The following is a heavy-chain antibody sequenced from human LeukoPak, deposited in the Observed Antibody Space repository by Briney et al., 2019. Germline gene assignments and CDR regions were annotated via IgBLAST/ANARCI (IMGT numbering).Heavy chain of an antibody. CDR2: INHSGST. V-gene: IGHV4-34*01. Sequence: SGTLSLTCAVYGGSFSGYYWSWIRQPPGKGLEWIGEINHSGSTNYNPSLKSRVTISVDTSKNQFSLKLSSVTAADTAVYYCARLGISGWYDAWGQGTLVTVSS. CDR3: ARLGISGWYDA. J-gene: IGHJ5*02. CDR1: GGSFSGYY. D-gene: IGHD6-19*01.